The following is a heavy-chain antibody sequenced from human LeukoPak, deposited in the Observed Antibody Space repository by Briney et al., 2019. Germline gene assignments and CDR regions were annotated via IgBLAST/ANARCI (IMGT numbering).Heavy chain of an antibody. CDR2: ISYDGSKE. CDR1: GFTFSTYG. V-gene: IGHV3-30*03. J-gene: IGHJ5*02. D-gene: IGHD3-22*01. CDR3: ARENYYDSSGYYYYARGWFDL. Sequence: PGGSLSLSCAASGFTFSTYGMHWVRQAPGKGLQWVSFISYDGSKEYYADSVKGRFTSSRNNSKNTLYLQMNSLRAEDTAVYYCARENYYDSSGYYYYARGWFDLWGQGTLVIVSS.